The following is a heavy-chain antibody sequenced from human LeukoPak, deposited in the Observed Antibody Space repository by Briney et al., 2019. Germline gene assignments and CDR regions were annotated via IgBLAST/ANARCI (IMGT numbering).Heavy chain of an antibody. J-gene: IGHJ4*02. CDR3: AKDIYPNYYGSGPCDY. V-gene: IGHV3-23*01. Sequence: GGSLRLSCAASGFTFSSYAMSWVRQAPGKGLEWVSAISGSGGSTYYADSVKGRFTISRDNSKNTLYLQMNSLRAEDTAVHYCAKDIYPNYYGSGPCDYWGQGTLVTVSS. CDR2: ISGSGGST. D-gene: IGHD3-10*01. CDR1: GFTFSSYA.